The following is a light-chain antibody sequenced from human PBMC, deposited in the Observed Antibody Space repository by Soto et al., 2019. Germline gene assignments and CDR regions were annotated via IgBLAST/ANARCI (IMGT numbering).Light chain of an antibody. CDR1: QSIDNW. J-gene: IGKJ1*01. CDR3: QQYSTFSSWT. CDR2: DAS. Sequence: DIPMTQSPPTLSASVGDRVTITCRASQSIDNWLAWYQQKPGQAPKLLISDASTLESGVPSRFSGSGSGTEFTLTISSLQPDDFATYYCQQYSTFSSWTFGQGTKVE. V-gene: IGKV1-5*01.